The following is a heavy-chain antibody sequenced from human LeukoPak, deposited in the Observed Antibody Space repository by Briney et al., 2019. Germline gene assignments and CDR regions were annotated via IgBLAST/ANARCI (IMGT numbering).Heavy chain of an antibody. J-gene: IGHJ2*01. CDR3: ARAAMGRVATIGHNWYFDL. V-gene: IGHV4-61*02. Sequence: SETLSLTCTVSGGSISSGSYYWSWIRQPAGKGLEWIGRIYTSGSTNHNPSLKSRVTISVDTSKNQFSLKLSSVTAADTAVYHCARAAMGRVATIGHNWYFDLWGRGTLVTVSS. CDR2: IYTSGST. D-gene: IGHD5-12*01. CDR1: GGSISSGSYY.